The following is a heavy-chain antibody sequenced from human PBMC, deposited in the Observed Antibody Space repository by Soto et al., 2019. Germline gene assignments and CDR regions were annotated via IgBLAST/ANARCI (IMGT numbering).Heavy chain of an antibody. V-gene: IGHV1-69*13. CDR3: ARDSYYGSGSYYTNNIFDP. Sequence: SVKVSCKASGGTFSSYAISWVRQAPGQGLEWMGGIIPIFGTANYAQKFQGRVTITADESTSTAYMELSSLRSEDTAVYYCARDSYYGSGSYYTNNIFDPWGPGTLVTVSS. D-gene: IGHD3-10*01. CDR2: IIPIFGTA. CDR1: GGTFSSYA. J-gene: IGHJ5*02.